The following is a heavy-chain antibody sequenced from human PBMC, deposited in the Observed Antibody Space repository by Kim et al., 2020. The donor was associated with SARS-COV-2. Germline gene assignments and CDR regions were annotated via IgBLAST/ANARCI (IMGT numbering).Heavy chain of an antibody. CDR1: GFTFSSYA. J-gene: IGHJ6*02. CDR2: ISYDGSNK. D-gene: IGHD5-12*01. Sequence: GGSLRLSCAASGFTFSSYAMHWVRQALGKGLEWVAVISYDGSNKYYADSVKGRFTISRDNSKNTLYLQMNSLRAEDTAVYYCARDRGVEMATIELYYYYYYGMDVWGQGTTVTVSS. V-gene: IGHV3-30*04. CDR3: ARDRGVEMATIELYYYYYYGMDV.